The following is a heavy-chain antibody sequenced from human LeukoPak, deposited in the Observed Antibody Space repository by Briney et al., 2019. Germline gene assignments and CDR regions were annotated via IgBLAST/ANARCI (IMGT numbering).Heavy chain of an antibody. V-gene: IGHV4-30-4*08. D-gene: IGHD6-13*01. CDR1: GGSISSGGYY. Sequence: SQTLSLTCTVSGGSISSGGYYWSWIRQHPGKGLEWIGYIYYSGSTYYNPSLKSRVTISVDTSKNQFSLKLSSVTAADTAVYYCARGHIAAAGIVDYWGQGTLVTVSS. CDR3: ARGHIAAAGIVDY. J-gene: IGHJ4*02. CDR2: IYYSGST.